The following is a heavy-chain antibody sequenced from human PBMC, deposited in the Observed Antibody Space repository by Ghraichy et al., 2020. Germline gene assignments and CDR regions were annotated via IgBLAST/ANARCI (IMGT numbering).Heavy chain of an antibody. CDR1: GDSVSSSSAA. D-gene: IGHD5-24*01. J-gene: IGHJ4*02. CDR2: TYYRSKWYN. V-gene: IGHV6-1*01. CDR3: TRGRDGYINF. Sequence: SQTLSLTCGISGDSVSSSSAAWSWIRQSPSRGLEWLGRTYYRSKWYNDYAVSVKSRITISPDTSKNQFSLQLNSVTPEETAVYYCTRGRDGYINFWGQGTLVTVSS.